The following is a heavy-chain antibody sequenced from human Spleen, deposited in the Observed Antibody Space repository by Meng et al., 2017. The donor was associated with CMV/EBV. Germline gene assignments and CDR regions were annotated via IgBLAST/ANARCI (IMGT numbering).Heavy chain of an antibody. CDR1: GFTFNDYA. D-gene: IGHD3-3*01. V-gene: IGHV3-21*06. CDR3: ARDSGVFYDLWSDDYDYYTMDV. CDR2: ISGGSRHI. Sequence: GESLKISCAASGFTFNDYAMNWVRQAPGKGLEWVSSISGGSRHIYYADSMQGRFTISRDNAKNLLYLQMNNLRADDTAVYYCARDSGVFYDLWSDDYDYYTMDVWGQGTTVTVSS. J-gene: IGHJ6*02.